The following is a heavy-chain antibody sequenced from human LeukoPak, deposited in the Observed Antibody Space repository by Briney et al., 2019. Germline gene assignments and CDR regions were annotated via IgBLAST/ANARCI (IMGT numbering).Heavy chain of an antibody. D-gene: IGHD6-13*01. CDR1: GGSISSSNW. CDR3: ARVGAAAGTSDII. V-gene: IGHV4-4*02. J-gene: IGHJ3*02. Sequence: SETLSLTCAVSGGSISSSNWWSWVRPPPGKGLEWIGEIYHSGSTNYNPSLKSRVTISVDKSKNQFSLKLSSVTAADTAVYYCARVGAAAGTSDIIWGQGTMVTVSS. CDR2: IYHSGST.